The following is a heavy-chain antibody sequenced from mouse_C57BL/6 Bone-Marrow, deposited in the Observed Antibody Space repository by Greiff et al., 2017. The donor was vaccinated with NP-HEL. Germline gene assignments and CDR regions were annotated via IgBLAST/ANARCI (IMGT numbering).Heavy chain of an antibody. J-gene: IGHJ1*03. CDR2: ISSGGSYT. CDR3: ARHEPPLHRRVWYFDV. Sequence: EVMLVESGGDLVKPGGSLKLSCAASGFTFSSYGMSWVRQTPDKRLEWVATISSGGSYTYYPDSVKGRFTISRDNAKNTLYLQMSSLKSEDTAMYYCARHEPPLHRRVWYFDVWGTGTTVTVSS. CDR1: GFTFSSYG. V-gene: IGHV5-6*01.